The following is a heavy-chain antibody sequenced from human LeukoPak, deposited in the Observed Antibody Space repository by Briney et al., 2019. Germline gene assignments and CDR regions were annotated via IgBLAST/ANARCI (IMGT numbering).Heavy chain of an antibody. V-gene: IGHV3-48*01. J-gene: IGHJ4*02. CDR3: AKAPYYYGSGSRSYFGY. D-gene: IGHD3-10*01. CDR2: ISSSSSTI. CDR1: GFTFSTYS. Sequence: GGSLRLSCAASGFTFSTYSMNWVRQAPGKGLEWVSSISSSSSTIYYAESLKGRFTISRDNAKNSVYLQMNSLRAEDTAVFYCAKAPYYYGSGSRSYFGYWGQGTLVTASS.